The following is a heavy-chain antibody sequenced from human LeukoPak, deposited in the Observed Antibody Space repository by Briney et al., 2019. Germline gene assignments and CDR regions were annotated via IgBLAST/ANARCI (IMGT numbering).Heavy chain of an antibody. CDR2: IVGSWGNT. V-gene: IGHV3-23*01. CDR3: AKGSGYYGSNAEYYFDY. J-gene: IGHJ4*02. CDR1: GLTFANYV. Sequence: GGSLTLSCAPSGLTFANYVITWVRQAPGKGLEGVSDIVGSWGNTFYAHSGKGRFTISRDNSKNTLYLKMSSLRAEDSALYYCAKGSGYYGSNAEYYFDYWGQGTLVTVSS. D-gene: IGHD4-23*01.